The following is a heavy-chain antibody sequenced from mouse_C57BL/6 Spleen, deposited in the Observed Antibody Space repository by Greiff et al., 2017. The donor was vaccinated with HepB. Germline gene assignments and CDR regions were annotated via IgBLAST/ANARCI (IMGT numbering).Heavy chain of an antibody. CDR2: ISDGGSYT. J-gene: IGHJ1*03. CDR1: GFTFSSYA. Sequence: DVKLVESGGGLVKPGGSLKLSCAASGFTFSSYAMSWVRQTPEKRLEWVATISDGGSYTYYPDNVKGRFTISRDNAKNNLYLQMSHLKSEDTAMYYCARDKSTERGYFDVWGTGTTVTVSS. V-gene: IGHV5-4*01. CDR3: ARDKSTERGYFDV.